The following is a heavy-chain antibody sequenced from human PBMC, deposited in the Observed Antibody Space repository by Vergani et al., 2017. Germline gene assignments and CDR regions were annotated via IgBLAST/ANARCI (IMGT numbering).Heavy chain of an antibody. CDR3: ARDPDIVVVADDPDYYYYYGMDV. V-gene: IGHV1-18*04. J-gene: IGHJ6*02. D-gene: IGHD2-2*01. CDR2: GSAYNGNP. CDR1: GYTFTSYG. Sequence: QVQLVQSGAEVKKPGASVKVSCKASGYTFTSYGISWVRQAPGQGLAWMGWGSAYNGNPKYAQELQGRVTMTTDTSTSTAYMEMRSLRSDDTAVYYCARDPDIVVVADDPDYYYYYGMDVWGQGTTVTVSS.